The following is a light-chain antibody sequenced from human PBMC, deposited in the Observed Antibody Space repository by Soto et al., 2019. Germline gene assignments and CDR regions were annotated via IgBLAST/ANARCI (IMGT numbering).Light chain of an antibody. CDR2: GAS. CDR1: QSLRSSY. J-gene: IGKJ1*01. CDR3: HQYGGSPPET. Sequence: EIVLTQSPGTLSLSPGEGATLSCRASQSLRSSYLGWYQQRPGQPPRLLIYGASNRATGIPDRFSGSGSGTDFTLTISRLEPEDFAVYYCHQYGGSPPETFGQGTKVDIK. V-gene: IGKV3-20*01.